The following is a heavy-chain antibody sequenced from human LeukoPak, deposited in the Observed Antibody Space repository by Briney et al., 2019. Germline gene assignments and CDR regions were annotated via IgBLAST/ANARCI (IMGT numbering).Heavy chain of an antibody. J-gene: IGHJ6*03. V-gene: IGHV3-30*04. CDR2: ISYDGSNK. D-gene: IGHD3-10*01. Sequence: GGSLRLSCAASGFTFSSYAMHWVRQAPGKGLEWVAVISYDGSNKYYADSVKGRFTISRDNSKNTLYLQMNSLRAEHTAVYYCARWFGECPEYNYYYYYMDVWGKGTRLPISS. CDR1: GFTFSSYA. CDR3: ARWFGECPEYNYYYYYMDV.